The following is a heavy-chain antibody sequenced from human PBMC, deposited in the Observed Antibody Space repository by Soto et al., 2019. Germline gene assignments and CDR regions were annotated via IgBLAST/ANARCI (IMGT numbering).Heavy chain of an antibody. CDR2: IYYSGST. Sequence: SETLSLTCAVSGCSISSYYWSWIRQPPGKGLEWIGYIYYSGSTNYNPSLKSRVTISVDTSKNQFSLKLSSVTAADTAVYYCARDYVEMATRWFDPWGKGTLV. CDR3: ARDYVEMATRWFDP. CDR1: GCSISSYY. J-gene: IGHJ5*02. V-gene: IGHV4-59*01. D-gene: IGHD5-12*01.